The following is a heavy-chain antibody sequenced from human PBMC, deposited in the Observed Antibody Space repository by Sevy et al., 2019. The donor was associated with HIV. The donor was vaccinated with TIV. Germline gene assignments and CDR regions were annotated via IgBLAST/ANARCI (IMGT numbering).Heavy chain of an antibody. V-gene: IGHV3-23*01. CDR3: AKKMGGGSGMAFLVDY. CDR2: ISGTGDYK. Sequence: GGSLRLSCAASGFTFSNFAMGWVRQAPGKGLDWVSVISGTGDYKYYADSVKGPFTISRVNSKNTMFLQMDSLRADDTAIFYCAKKMGGGSGMAFLVDYWGQGTLVTVSS. D-gene: IGHD5-18*01. J-gene: IGHJ4*02. CDR1: GFTFSNFA.